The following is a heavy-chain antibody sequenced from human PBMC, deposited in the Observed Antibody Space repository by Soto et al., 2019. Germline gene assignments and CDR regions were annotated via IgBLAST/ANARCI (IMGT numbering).Heavy chain of an antibody. CDR3: ARDLGYSYGYMVDYYYYGMDV. V-gene: IGHV3-48*01. CDR2: ISSSSSPT. D-gene: IGHD5-18*01. CDR1: GITFSRYS. Sequence: PGGSLRLSCAASGITFSRYSMNWFRQAPGKGLEWLSYISSSSSPTYYADSVKGRFTISRDNSKNTLYLQMNSLRAEDTAVYYCARDLGYSYGYMVDYYYYGMDVWGQGTTVTVSS. J-gene: IGHJ6*02.